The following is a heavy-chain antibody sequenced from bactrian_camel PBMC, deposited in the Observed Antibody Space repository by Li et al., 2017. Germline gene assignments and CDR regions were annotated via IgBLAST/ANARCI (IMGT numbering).Heavy chain of an antibody. Sequence: QLVESGGGSVQAGGSLRLSCAASTSTYFRNCIGWFRQRPGKEREGVAAIYTGTGNTAYADSVKGRFTISQDNAKNTLCLQMNSLKPDDTAMYYCAARPYYCTTPFRYEYDYWGQGTQVTVS. CDR3: AARPYYCTTPFRYEYDY. CDR1: TSTYFRNC. D-gene: IGHD2*01. J-gene: IGHJ4*01. V-gene: IGHV3S1*01. CDR2: IYTGTGNT.